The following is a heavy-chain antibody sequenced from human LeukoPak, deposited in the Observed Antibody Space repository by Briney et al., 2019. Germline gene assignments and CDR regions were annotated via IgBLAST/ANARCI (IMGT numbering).Heavy chain of an antibody. CDR3: ARSRGYSYDLDY. J-gene: IGHJ4*02. Sequence: PSETLSLTCTVSGGSISSYYWSWIRQPPGKGLEWIGYIYYSGSTNYNPSLKCRVTISVDTSKNQFSLKLSSVTAADTAVYYCARSRGYSYDLDYWGQGTLVTVSS. CDR1: GGSISSYY. CDR2: IYYSGST. V-gene: IGHV4-59*01. D-gene: IGHD5-18*01.